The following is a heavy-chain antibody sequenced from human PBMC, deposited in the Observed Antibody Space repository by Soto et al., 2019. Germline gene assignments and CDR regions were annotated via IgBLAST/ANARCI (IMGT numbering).Heavy chain of an antibody. CDR2: INPNSGGT. CDR1: GYTFTGYY. V-gene: IGHV1-2*02. J-gene: IGHJ5*02. CDR3: ARAPLPRFNYYDSSGFHGWFDT. D-gene: IGHD3-22*01. Sequence: VASVKVSCKASGYTFTGYYMHWVRQAPGQGLEWMGWINPNSGGTSYAQKFQGRVTMTRDTSISTAYMELSRLRSDDTAVYYCARAPLPRFNYYDSSGFHGWFDTWGQGTLVTVSS.